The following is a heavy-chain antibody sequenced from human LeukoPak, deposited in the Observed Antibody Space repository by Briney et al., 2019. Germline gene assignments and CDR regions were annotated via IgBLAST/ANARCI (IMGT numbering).Heavy chain of an antibody. V-gene: IGHV3-23*01. J-gene: IGHJ3*02. D-gene: IGHD2-21*02. CDR3: AKEPYCGGDCTRGWSFAFDI. CDR1: GFTFSSYA. Sequence: PGGSLRLSCAASGFTFSSYAMTWVRQAPGKGLEWVSTITGSGGSTYYADSVKGRFTISRDNSKNTLYLQMNSLRAEDTAVYYCAKEPYCGGDCTRGWSFAFDIWGQGTTVTVSS. CDR2: ITGSGGST.